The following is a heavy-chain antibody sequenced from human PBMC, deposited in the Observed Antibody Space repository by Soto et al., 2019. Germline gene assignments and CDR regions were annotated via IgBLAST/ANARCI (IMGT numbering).Heavy chain of an antibody. CDR2: IYHSGST. J-gene: IGHJ4*02. CDR1: GGSISSSNW. V-gene: IGHV4-4*02. Sequence: PSETLSLTCAVSGGSISSSNWWSWVRQPPGKGLEWIGEIYHSGSTNYNPSLKSRVTISVDKSKNQFSLKLSSVTAADTAVYSCARDQGIAVAVFDYWGQGTLVTVS. D-gene: IGHD6-19*01. CDR3: ARDQGIAVAVFDY.